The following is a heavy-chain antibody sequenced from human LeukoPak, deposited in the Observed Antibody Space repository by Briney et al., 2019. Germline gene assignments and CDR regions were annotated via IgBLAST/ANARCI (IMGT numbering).Heavy chain of an antibody. CDR3: VRDSDDYYWALDF. D-gene: IGHD3-10*01. J-gene: IGHJ4*02. CDR1: GDSVSNNIAT. V-gene: IGHV6-1*01. CDR2: TYCRSRWGN. Sequence: SQTLSLTCAISGDSVSNNIATWNWVRQSPSRGLEWLGRTYCRSRWGNDYAISVKGRITINPDTSRNRFSLQLNSVTPEDTAVYYCVRDSDDYYWALDFWGQGTPVTVSS.